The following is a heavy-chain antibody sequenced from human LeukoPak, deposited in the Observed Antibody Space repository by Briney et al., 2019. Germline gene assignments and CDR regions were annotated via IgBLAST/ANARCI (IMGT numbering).Heavy chain of an antibody. CDR3: AREPGGICAFDI. Sequence: GASVKVSCKASGGTFSSYAISWVRQAPGQGLEWMGGIIPIFGTANYAQNFQGRVTMTRDMSTSTIYMELSSLRSEDTAVYYCAREPGGICAFDIWGQGTMVTVSS. D-gene: IGHD6-13*01. V-gene: IGHV1-69*05. CDR2: IIPIFGTA. CDR1: GGTFSSYA. J-gene: IGHJ3*02.